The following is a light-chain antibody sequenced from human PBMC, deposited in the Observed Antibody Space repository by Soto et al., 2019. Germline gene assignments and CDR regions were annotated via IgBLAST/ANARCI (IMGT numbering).Light chain of an antibody. CDR3: QQRHNSWT. J-gene: IGKJ1*01. CDR1: HNIERW. Sequence: TQSPSTLSASVGDRVTITCRASHNIERWMAWYQQKPGQAPRLLIYDASNRATGIPARFSGSGSGTDFTLTISSLEPEDFALYYCQQRHNSWTFGQGTKVDIK. V-gene: IGKV3-11*01. CDR2: DAS.